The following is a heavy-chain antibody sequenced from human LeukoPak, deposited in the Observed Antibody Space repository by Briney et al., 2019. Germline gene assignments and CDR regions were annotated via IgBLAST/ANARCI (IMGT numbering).Heavy chain of an antibody. Sequence: VQPGGSLRLSCAASGFTFSSYSMNWVRPAPGKGLEWVSYISSRSSTIYYADSVKGRFTISRDNAKNSLYLQMNSLRDEDTAVYYCARDSSRGWYLFDYWGQGTLVTVSS. CDR1: GFTFSSYS. CDR3: ARDSSRGWYLFDY. D-gene: IGHD6-19*01. V-gene: IGHV3-48*02. CDR2: ISSRSSTI. J-gene: IGHJ4*02.